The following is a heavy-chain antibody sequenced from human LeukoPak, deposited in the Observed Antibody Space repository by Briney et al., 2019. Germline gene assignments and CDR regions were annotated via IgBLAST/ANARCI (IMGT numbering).Heavy chain of an antibody. J-gene: IGHJ4*02. Sequence: SETLSLTCTVSGGSISSSSYYWGWIRQPPGKGLEWIGSIYYSGCTYYNPSLKSRVTISVDTSKNQFSLKVSSVTAADTAVYYCARSLFSSTVPYFDYWGQGTLVTVSS. CDR1: GGSISSSSYY. D-gene: IGHD6-13*01. CDR3: ARSLFSSTVPYFDY. V-gene: IGHV4-39*07. CDR2: IYYSGCT.